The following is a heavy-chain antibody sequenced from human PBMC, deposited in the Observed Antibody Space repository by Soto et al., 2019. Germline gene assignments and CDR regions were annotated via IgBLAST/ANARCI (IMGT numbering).Heavy chain of an antibody. CDR3: ARDARRWGTVTYVGFDY. D-gene: IGHD4-17*01. CDR2: IIPIFGTA. CDR1: GGTFSSYA. V-gene: IGHV1-69*01. Sequence: QVQLVQSGAEVKKPGSSVKVSCKASGGTFSSYAISWVRQAPGQGLEWMGGIIPIFGTANYAQKFQGRVTITADESTSTAYMELSSLRSEDTAVYYCARDARRWGTVTYVGFDYWGQGTLVTVSS. J-gene: IGHJ4*02.